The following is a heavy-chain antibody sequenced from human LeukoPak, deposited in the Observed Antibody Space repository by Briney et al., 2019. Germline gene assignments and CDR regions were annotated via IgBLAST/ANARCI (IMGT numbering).Heavy chain of an antibody. CDR1: GGSISSGDYY. D-gene: IGHD3-22*01. CDR3: VRVVSSGYSRMDV. CDR2: IYYSGST. J-gene: IGHJ6*04. V-gene: IGHV4-30-4*08. Sequence: SETLSLTCTVSGGSISSGDYYSSWIRQPPGKGLEWIGYIYYSGSTYYNPSLKSRVSISVDTSKNQFSLKLSSVTAADTAVYYCVRVVSSGYSRMDVWGKGTTVTVSS.